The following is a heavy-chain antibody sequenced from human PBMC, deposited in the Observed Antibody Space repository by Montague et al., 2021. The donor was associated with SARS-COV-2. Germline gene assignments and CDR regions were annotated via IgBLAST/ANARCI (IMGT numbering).Heavy chain of an antibody. CDR1: GFTFSSYG. CDR3: ARDLTYYDILTGYFAESPHYYYYYGMDV. Sequence: SLRLSCAASGFTFSSYGMHWVRQAPGKGLEWVAVISYDGSNKYYADSVKGRFTISRDNSKNTLYLQMNSLRAEGTAVYYCARDLTYYDILTGYFAESPHYYYYYGMDVWGQGTTVTVS. D-gene: IGHD3-9*01. V-gene: IGHV3-33*05. CDR2: ISYDGSNK. J-gene: IGHJ6*02.